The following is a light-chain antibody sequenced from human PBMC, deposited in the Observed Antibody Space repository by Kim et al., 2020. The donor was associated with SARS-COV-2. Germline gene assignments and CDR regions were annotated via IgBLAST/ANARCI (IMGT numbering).Light chain of an antibody. CDR2: KTA. V-gene: IGLV1-44*01. Sequence: GQRVTLSCSGGRSNIGIKNVSRYRQRRGTAPRLLFYKTAQRPSGVPDRFSASKSGTSASLAISGLQSEDEADYYCAAWDDGLDGVLFGGGTQLTVL. CDR1: RSNIGIKN. J-gene: IGLJ3*02. CDR3: AAWDDGLDGVL.